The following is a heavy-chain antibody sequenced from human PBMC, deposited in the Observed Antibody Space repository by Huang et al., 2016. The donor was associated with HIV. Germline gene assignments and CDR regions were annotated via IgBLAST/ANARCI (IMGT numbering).Heavy chain of an antibody. J-gene: IGHJ4*02. D-gene: IGHD6-19*01. CDR2: ITSRCSNM. V-gene: IGHV3-11*04. CDR3: ARMQYSNGWYYFDY. Sequence: QVQLVESGGDLVKPGGSLRLSCAASGFIFSDYYMIWIRQAPGKGLEEVSYITSRCSNMHYVDSVKGRLTSARDSANDSLFLQMHSLRAEDTAIYYCARMQYSNGWYYFDYWGPGTLVTVSS. CDR1: GFIFSDYY.